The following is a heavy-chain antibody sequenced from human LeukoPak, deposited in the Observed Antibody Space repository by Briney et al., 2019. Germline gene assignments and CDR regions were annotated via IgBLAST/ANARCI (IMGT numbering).Heavy chain of an antibody. J-gene: IGHJ4*02. Sequence: GGSLRLSCAASGFTFSSYGMQWVRQAPGKGREWVAVIWYDGSNKYYADSVKGRFTISRDNSKNTLYLQMNSLRAEDTAVYYCARDRDTVFDYWGQGTLVTVSS. D-gene: IGHD4-17*01. CDR3: ARDRDTVFDY. CDR2: IWYDGSNK. V-gene: IGHV3-33*01. CDR1: GFTFSSYG.